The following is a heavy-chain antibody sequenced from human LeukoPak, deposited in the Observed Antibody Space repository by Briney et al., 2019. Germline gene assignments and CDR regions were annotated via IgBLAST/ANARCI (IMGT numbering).Heavy chain of an antibody. CDR3: AKKLRAGYYDSSGYSGLDY. Sequence: GGSLRLSCAASGFNVSSNSMTWVRQAPGKGLEWVSIIYSGGSTYYADSVKGRFTISRDNSKNTLYLQMNSLRAEDTAVYYCAKKLRAGYYDSSGYSGLDYWGQGTLVTVSS. D-gene: IGHD3-22*01. CDR2: IYSGGST. J-gene: IGHJ4*02. CDR1: GFNVSSNS. V-gene: IGHV3-53*01.